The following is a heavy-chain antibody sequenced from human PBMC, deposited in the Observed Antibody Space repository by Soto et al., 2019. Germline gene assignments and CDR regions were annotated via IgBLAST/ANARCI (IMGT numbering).Heavy chain of an antibody. CDR2: ISYDGSNK. J-gene: IGHJ4*02. D-gene: IGHD3-3*01. V-gene: IGHV3-30*18. Sequence: QVQLVESGGGVVQPGRSLRLSCAASGFTFSSYGMHWVRQAPGKGLEWVAVISYDGSNKYYADSVKGRFTISKDNSKNTLYLQMNSLRAEDTAVYYCAKTYYDFWSGYYPIDYWGQGTLVTVSS. CDR3: AKTYYDFWSGYYPIDY. CDR1: GFTFSSYG.